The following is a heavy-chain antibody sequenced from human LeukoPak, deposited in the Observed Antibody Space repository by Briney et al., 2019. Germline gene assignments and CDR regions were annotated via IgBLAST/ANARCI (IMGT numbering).Heavy chain of an antibody. V-gene: IGHV4-34*01. CDR3: ARGYCTNGVCYRYYYYMDV. CDR2: INHSGST. CDR1: GGSFSGYY. D-gene: IGHD2-8*01. J-gene: IGHJ6*03. Sequence: PSETLSLPCAVYGGSFSGYYWSWIRQPPGKGLEWIGEINHSGSTNYNPSLKSRVTISVDTSKNQFSLKLSSVTAADTAVYYCARGYCTNGVCYRYYYYMDVWGKGTTVTVSS.